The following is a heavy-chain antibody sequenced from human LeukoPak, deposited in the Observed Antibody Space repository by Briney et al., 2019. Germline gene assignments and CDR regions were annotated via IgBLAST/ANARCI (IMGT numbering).Heavy chain of an antibody. CDR2: INHSGST. D-gene: IGHD6-13*01. J-gene: IGHJ4*02. Sequence: SETLSLTCAVYGGSFSGYYWSWIRQPPGKGLEWIGEINHSGSTNYNPSLKSRVTISVDTSKNQFSLKLSSVTAADTAVYYCARGAAAGTSSRLFPLDYWGQGTLVTVSS. CDR1: GGSFSGYY. CDR3: ARGAAAGTSSRLFPLDY. V-gene: IGHV4-34*01.